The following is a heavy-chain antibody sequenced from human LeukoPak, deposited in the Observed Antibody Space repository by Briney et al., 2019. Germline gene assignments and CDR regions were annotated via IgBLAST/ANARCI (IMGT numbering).Heavy chain of an antibody. CDR2: ISYDGSNK. Sequence: GRSLRLSCAASGFTFSSYAMHWVRQAPGKGLEWVAVISYDGSNKYYADSVKGRFTISRDNSKNTLYLQMNSLRAEDTAVYYCARDFAVTTGDHWGQGTLVTVSS. CDR3: ARDFAVTTGDH. D-gene: IGHD4-17*01. CDR1: GFTFSSYA. J-gene: IGHJ4*02. V-gene: IGHV3-30-3*01.